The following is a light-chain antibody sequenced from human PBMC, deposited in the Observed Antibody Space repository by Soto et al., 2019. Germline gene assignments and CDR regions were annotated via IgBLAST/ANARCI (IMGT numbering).Light chain of an antibody. CDR1: QSVSSN. V-gene: IGKV3-15*01. CDR2: DAS. J-gene: IGKJ1*01. Sequence: EIVMTQSPATLSVSPGERATLSCRASQSVSSNLAWYQQKPGQAPRLLIYDASTRATGIPARFSGRGSGTEFTLTISSLQSEDLAGYFCQQYNNWWTFGQGTKVEI. CDR3: QQYNNWWT.